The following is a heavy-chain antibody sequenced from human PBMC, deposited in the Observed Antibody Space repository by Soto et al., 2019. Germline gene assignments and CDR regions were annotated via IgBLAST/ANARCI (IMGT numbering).Heavy chain of an antibody. J-gene: IGHJ4*02. V-gene: IGHV3-7*03. Sequence: DVQLVESGGGLVQPGGSLRLSCAASGFSISSYWMNWVRQAPGKGLEWVAIIRKDGSEKYYVDSVKVRFTISRDNAKNSLYLQMNSTRDDDTAVYYCAGGSGWLSDYWGRGTLVTVSS. CDR3: AGGSGWLSDY. D-gene: IGHD6-19*01. CDR2: IRKDGSEK. CDR1: GFSISSYW.